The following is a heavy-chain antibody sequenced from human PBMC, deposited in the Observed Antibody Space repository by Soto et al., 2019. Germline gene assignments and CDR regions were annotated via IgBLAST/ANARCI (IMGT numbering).Heavy chain of an antibody. V-gene: IGHV4-39*01. Sequence: SETLSLTCTVSGGSISSSSYYWGWIRQPPGKGLEWIGSIYYSGSTYYNPSLKSRVTISVDTSKNQFSLKLSSVTAADTAVYYCARPGYGTPYYYYGMDVWGQGTTVTVSS. D-gene: IGHD3-10*01. J-gene: IGHJ6*02. CDR2: IYYSGST. CDR1: GGSISSSSYY. CDR3: ARPGYGTPYYYYGMDV.